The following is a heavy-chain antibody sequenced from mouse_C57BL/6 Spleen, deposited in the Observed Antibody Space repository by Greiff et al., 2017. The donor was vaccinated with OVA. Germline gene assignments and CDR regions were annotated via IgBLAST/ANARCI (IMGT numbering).Heavy chain of an antibody. CDR2: IYPGSGNT. V-gene: IGHV1-76*01. J-gene: IGHJ4*01. Sequence: VQLQQSGAELVRPGASVKLSCKASGYTFTDYYINWVKQRPGQGLEWIARIYPGSGNTYYNEKFKGKATLTAEKSSSTAYMQLSSLTSEDSAVYFCASPSAMDYWGQGTSVTVSS. CDR1: GYTFTDYY. CDR3: ASPSAMDY.